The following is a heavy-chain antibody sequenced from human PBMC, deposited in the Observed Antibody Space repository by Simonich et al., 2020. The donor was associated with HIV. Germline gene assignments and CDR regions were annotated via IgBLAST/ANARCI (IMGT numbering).Heavy chain of an antibody. CDR1: GGSISSSSYY. D-gene: IGHD3-10*01. V-gene: IGHV4-39*01. Sequence: QLQLQESGPGLVKPSATLSLTCTVSGGSISSSSYYWGWIRQPPGKGLEWIGSIYYSGRTYSNPALTSRVTISVDTSKNQFSLKLSSVTAADTAVYYCARYYGGNTEVDYWGQGTLVTVSS. J-gene: IGHJ4*02. CDR3: ARYYGGNTEVDY. CDR2: IYYSGRT.